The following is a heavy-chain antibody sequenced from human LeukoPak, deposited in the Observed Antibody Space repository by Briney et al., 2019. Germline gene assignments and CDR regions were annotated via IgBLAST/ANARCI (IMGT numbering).Heavy chain of an antibody. D-gene: IGHD2-21*01. CDR2: IYHSGST. Sequence: SETLSLTCTVSGGSISSGGYYWSWIRQPPGKGLEWIGYIYHSGSTYYNPSLKSRVTISVDRSKNQFSLKLSSVTAADTAVYYCARDIRHGRSNRLFDYWGQGTLVTVSS. V-gene: IGHV4-30-2*01. J-gene: IGHJ4*02. CDR3: ARDIRHGRSNRLFDY. CDR1: GGSISSGGYY.